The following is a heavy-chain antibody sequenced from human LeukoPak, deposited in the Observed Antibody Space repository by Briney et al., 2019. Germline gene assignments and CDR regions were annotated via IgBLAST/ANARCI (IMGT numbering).Heavy chain of an antibody. CDR3: AKLPTIFGVVGRDY. CDR2: ISSSSSYI. V-gene: IGHV3-21*04. CDR1: GLTFSSYS. J-gene: IGHJ4*02. D-gene: IGHD3-3*01. Sequence: GGSLRLSCAASGLTFSSYSMNWVRQAPGKGLEWVSSISSSSSYIYYADSVKGRFTISRDNSKNTLYLQMNSLRAEDTAVYYCAKLPTIFGVVGRDYWGQGTLVTVSS.